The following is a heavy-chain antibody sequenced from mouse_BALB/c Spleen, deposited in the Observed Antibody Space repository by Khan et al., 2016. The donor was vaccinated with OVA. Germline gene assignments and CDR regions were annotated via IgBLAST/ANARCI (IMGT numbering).Heavy chain of an antibody. CDR2: IHYSGST. CDR3: ARSPFITTVVGGYFDY. D-gene: IGHD1-1*01. V-gene: IGHV3-1*02. Sequence: EVQLQESGPDLVKPSQSLSLTCTVTGYSFTSGFGRHWIRQFPGNKLEWMGYIHYSGSTNYNPSLKSRTSITRDTSKNQFFLQLNSVTTEDTATYYCARSPFITTVVGGYFDYWGQGTTLTVSS. J-gene: IGHJ2*01. CDR1: GYSFTSGFG.